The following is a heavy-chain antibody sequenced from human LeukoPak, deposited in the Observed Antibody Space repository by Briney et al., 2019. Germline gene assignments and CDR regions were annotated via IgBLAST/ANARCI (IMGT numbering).Heavy chain of an antibody. D-gene: IGHD3-3*01. J-gene: IGHJ4*02. CDR2: INHSGST. CDR1: GGSFSGYY. V-gene: IGHV4-34*01. CDR3: AALYYDFSF. Sequence: PSENLSRNCAVYGGSFSGYYWSWIRQPPGKGLEWIGEINHSGSTNYNPSLKSRITISVNTSNNQFSLKLSSVTAADTAVYYCAALYYDFSFWGQGTLVTVSS.